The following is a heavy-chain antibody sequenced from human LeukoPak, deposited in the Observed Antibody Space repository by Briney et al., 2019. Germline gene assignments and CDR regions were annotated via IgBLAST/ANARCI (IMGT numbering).Heavy chain of an antibody. CDR3: ARTPPTGTYWFDP. D-gene: IGHD1-1*01. Sequence: SETLSLTCAVYGGSFSGDYWSWIRQPPGKGLEWIGEINHSGSTNYNPSLKSRVAISVDTSKNQFSLNLSSVTAADTAVYYCARTPPTGTYWFDPWGQGTLVTVSS. J-gene: IGHJ5*02. V-gene: IGHV4-34*01. CDR2: INHSGST. CDR1: GGSFSGDY.